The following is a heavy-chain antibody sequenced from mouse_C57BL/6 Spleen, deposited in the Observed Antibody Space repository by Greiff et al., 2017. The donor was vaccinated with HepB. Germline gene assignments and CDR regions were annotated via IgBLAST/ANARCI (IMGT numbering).Heavy chain of an antibody. D-gene: IGHD2-4*01. CDR1: GYTFTDYY. Sequence: VQLQQSGAELVRPGASVKLSCKASGYTFTDYYINWVKQRPGQGLEWIARIYPGSGNTYYNEKFKGKATLPAEKSSSTAYMQLSSLTSEDSAVYFCAREDYDFDYWGQSTTLTVSS. CDR2: IYPGSGNT. V-gene: IGHV1-76*01. J-gene: IGHJ2*01. CDR3: AREDYDFDY.